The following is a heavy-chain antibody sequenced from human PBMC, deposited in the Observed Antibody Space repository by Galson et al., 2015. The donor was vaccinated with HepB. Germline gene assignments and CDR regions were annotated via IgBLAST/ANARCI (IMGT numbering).Heavy chain of an antibody. J-gene: IGHJ6*02. V-gene: IGHV3-7*03. CDR1: GFTFSSYW. CDR2: IKQDGSEK. Sequence: SLRLSCAASGFTFSSYWMSWVRQAPGKGLEWVANIKQDGSEKYYVDSVKGRFTISRDNAKNSLYLLMNSLRAEDTAVYYCARGSGYQLLYSRLSDGMDVWGQGTTVTVSS. D-gene: IGHD2-2*02. CDR3: ARGSGYQLLYSRLSDGMDV.